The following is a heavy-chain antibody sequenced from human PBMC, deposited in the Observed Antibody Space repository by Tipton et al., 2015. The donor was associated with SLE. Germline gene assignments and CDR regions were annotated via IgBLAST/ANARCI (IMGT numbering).Heavy chain of an antibody. D-gene: IGHD7-27*01. J-gene: IGHJ4*02. CDR1: GFSFSSYA. Sequence: GSLRLSCAASGFSFSSYAMSWVRQAPGKGLDWLASMSSGGSSIDYADSAKGRFTISRDNSKNTLSLQMNSLRAEDTAVYYCARETSWVDYWGQGTLVTVSS. CDR2: MSSGGSSI. V-gene: IGHV3-21*01. CDR3: ARETSWVDY.